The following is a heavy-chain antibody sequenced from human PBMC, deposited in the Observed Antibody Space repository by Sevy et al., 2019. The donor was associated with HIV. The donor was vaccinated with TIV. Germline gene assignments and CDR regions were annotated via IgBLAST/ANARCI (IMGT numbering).Heavy chain of an antibody. CDR2: FDPEDDEK. D-gene: IGHD3-22*01. CDR3: ATTKDYYDTRGYPFDS. CDR1: GYTLTELS. J-gene: IGHJ4*02. V-gene: IGHV1-24*01. Sequence: ASVKVSCKVSGYTLTELSMHWVRQAPGKGLEWMGTFDPEDDEKIYAQKFQGRVTMTEDTSTDTAYMELSRLRSEDTAVYYCATTKDYYDTRGYPFDSWGQGTLVTVSS.